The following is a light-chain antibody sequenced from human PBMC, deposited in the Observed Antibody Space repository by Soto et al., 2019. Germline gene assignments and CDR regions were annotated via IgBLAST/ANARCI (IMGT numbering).Light chain of an antibody. CDR1: SSDVGGYNF. J-gene: IGLJ1*01. Sequence: QSALTQPPSASGSPGQSVTISCTGTSSDVGGYNFVSWYQQHPGKAPKLLIYEVTKRPSGVPDRFSGSKSGNTASLAVSGLQAEDDADYYCSSYAGNNNRYVFGTGTKVTVL. V-gene: IGLV2-8*01. CDR2: EVT. CDR3: SSYAGNNNRYV.